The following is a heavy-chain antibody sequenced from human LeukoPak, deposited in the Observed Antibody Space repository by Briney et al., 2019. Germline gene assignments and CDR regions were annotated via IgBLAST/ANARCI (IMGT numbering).Heavy chain of an antibody. Sequence: SETLSLTCTVSGGSVSSGSYYWSWIRQPPGKGLEWIGYIYYSGSTNYNPSLKSRVTISVDTSKNQFSLKLSSVTAADTAVYYCASVGYCSGGSCDPQFEYWGQGTLVTVSS. CDR3: ASVGYCSGGSCDPQFEY. CDR1: GGSVSSGSYY. J-gene: IGHJ4*02. D-gene: IGHD2-15*01. CDR2: IYYSGST. V-gene: IGHV4-61*01.